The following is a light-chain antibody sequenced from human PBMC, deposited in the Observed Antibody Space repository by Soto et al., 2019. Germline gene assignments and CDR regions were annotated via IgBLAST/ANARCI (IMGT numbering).Light chain of an antibody. J-gene: IGLJ3*02. Sequence: QSVLTQPPSVSGAPGQRVTISCTGSSSNIGAGYDVHWYQQLPGTAPKILIYGNSNRPSGVPDRFSGSKFGTSASLAITGLQAEDEADYYCQSYDSSLSGSGVFGGGTKVTVL. CDR2: GNS. CDR1: SSNIGAGYD. CDR3: QSYDSSLSGSGV. V-gene: IGLV1-40*01.